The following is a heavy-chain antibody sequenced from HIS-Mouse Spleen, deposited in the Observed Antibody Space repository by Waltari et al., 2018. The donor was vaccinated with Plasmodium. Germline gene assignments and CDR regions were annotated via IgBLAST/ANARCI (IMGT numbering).Heavy chain of an antibody. D-gene: IGHD3-10*01. CDR1: GYSISSGYY. V-gene: IGHV4-38-2*02. CDR2: IYHRGRP. CDR3: ARVDYGSGDYYYYYGMDV. J-gene: IGHJ6*02. Sequence: QVQLQESGPGLVKPSETLSLTCTVSGYSISSGYYWGWIRQPPGRGLEWIGSIYHRGRPEHNPTVKSRVTISVDTSKNQFSLKLSSVTAADTAVYYCARVDYGSGDYYYYYGMDVWGQGTTVTVSS.